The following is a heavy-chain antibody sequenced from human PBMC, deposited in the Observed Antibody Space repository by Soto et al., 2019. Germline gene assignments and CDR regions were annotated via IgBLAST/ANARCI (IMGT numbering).Heavy chain of an antibody. CDR2: ISYDGSNK. CDR3: AKDQVDIVVVPAAMVYYSYGMDV. D-gene: IGHD2-2*01. J-gene: IGHJ6*02. V-gene: IGHV3-30*18. CDR1: GFTFSSYG. Sequence: QVQLVESGGGVVQPGRSLRLSCAASGFTFSSYGMHWVRQAPGKGLEWVAVISYDGSNKYYTDSVKGRFTISRDNSKNTMYLQMNSLRAEDTAVYYCAKDQVDIVVVPAAMVYYSYGMDVWGQGTTVTVSS.